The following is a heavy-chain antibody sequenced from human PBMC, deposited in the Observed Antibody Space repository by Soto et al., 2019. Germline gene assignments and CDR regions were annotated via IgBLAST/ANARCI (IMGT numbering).Heavy chain of an antibody. Sequence: EVQLVESVGGLVQPGGSLRLSCAASGFTFSSYWMTWVLQAPGKGLEWVANIKQDGSEKYYVDSVKGRFTISRDNAKNSLYLQMNSLRAEETAVYYCATRPYSSGWYCWGQGTLVTGSS. J-gene: IGHJ4*02. CDR1: GFTFSSYW. CDR3: ATRPYSSGWYC. CDR2: IKQDGSEK. V-gene: IGHV3-7*02. D-gene: IGHD6-13*01.